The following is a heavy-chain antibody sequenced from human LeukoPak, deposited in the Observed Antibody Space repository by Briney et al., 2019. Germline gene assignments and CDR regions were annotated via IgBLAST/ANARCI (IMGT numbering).Heavy chain of an antibody. CDR3: ARGRGPEDYYYMDV. CDR1: GGTFSSYA. Sequence: GASVTVSCKASGGTFSSYAISWVRQAPGQGLEWMGRIIPILGTANYAQKFQGRVTITADESTSTAYMELSSLRSEDTAVYYCARGRGPEDYYYMDVWGKETTVTVS. J-gene: IGHJ6*03. D-gene: IGHD1-14*01. CDR2: IIPILGTA. V-gene: IGHV1-69*11.